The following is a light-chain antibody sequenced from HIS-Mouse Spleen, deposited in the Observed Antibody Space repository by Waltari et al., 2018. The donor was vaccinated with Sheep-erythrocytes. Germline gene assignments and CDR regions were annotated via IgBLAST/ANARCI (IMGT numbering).Light chain of an antibody. J-gene: IGKJ4*01. CDR1: QDISNY. Sequence: DIQMTQSPSSLSASVGYRVTITCQASQDISNYLNLYQQKPGKAPKLLIYDASNLETGVPSRFSGSGSGTDFTFTISSLQPEDIATYYCQQYDNLLTFGGGTKVEIK. V-gene: IGKV1-33*01. CDR3: QQYDNLLT. CDR2: DAS.